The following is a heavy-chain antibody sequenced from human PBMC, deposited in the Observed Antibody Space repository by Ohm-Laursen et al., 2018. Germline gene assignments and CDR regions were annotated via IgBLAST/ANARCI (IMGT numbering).Heavy chain of an antibody. CDR2: INPSGGST. CDR3: AREGGYYDSSGYYVLSDGMDV. Sequence: ASVKVSCNASGYTFTSYYMHWVRQAPGQGLEWMGIINPSGGSTSYAQKFQGRVTMTRDTSASTVYMELSSLRSEDTAVYYCAREGGYYDSSGYYVLSDGMDVWGQGTTVTVSS. V-gene: IGHV1-46*01. D-gene: IGHD3-22*01. J-gene: IGHJ6*02. CDR1: GYTFTSYY.